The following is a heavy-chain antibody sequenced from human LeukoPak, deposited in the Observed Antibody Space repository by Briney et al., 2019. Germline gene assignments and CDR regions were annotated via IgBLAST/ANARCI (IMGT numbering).Heavy chain of an antibody. Sequence: PSETLSLTCAVYGGSFSGYYWSWIRQPPGKGLEWIGEINHSGSTNYTPSLKSRVTISVDTSKNQFSLKLSSVTAADTAVYYCARAYCGGDCYYRAFDIWGQGTMVTVSS. D-gene: IGHD2-21*01. J-gene: IGHJ3*02. CDR3: ARAYCGGDCYYRAFDI. V-gene: IGHV4-34*01. CDR1: GGSFSGYY. CDR2: INHSGST.